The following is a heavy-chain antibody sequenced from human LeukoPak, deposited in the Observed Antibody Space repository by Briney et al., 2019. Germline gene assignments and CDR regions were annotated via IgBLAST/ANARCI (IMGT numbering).Heavy chain of an antibody. CDR2: ISYDGSNT. Sequence: GGSLRLSCAASGFTFSSYAMHWVRQAPGKGLEWVGVISYDGSNTYYVDSVKGRFTISRDNSKNTVYLQMNSLRAEDTAVYYCARHPFATPFDSWGQGILVTVSS. CDR1: GFTFSSYA. CDR3: ARHPFATPFDS. J-gene: IGHJ4*02. D-gene: IGHD2-15*01. V-gene: IGHV3-30*03.